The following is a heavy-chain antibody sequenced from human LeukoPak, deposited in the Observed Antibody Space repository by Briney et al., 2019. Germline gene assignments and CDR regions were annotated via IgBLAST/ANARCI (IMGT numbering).Heavy chain of an antibody. CDR3: ERERQQPVTY. V-gene: IGHV3-74*01. J-gene: IGHJ4*02. Sequence: QPGGSLRLSCAASGFTFSGYWMHWVRQAPGKGLVWVSRINSDGSSTSYADSVKGRFTISRDNAKNTLYLQMNSLRAEDTGVYYWERERQQPVTYWGQGTLVTVSS. CDR1: GFTFSGYW. D-gene: IGHD6-13*01. CDR2: INSDGSST.